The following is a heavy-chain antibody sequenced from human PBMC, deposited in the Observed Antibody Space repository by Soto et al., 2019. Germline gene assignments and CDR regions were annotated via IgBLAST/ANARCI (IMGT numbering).Heavy chain of an antibody. J-gene: IGHJ3*02. D-gene: IGHD3-22*01. CDR1: GDSISRIDYY. CDR3: AREGGSYDSGGYLIRGAFDI. V-gene: IGHV4-31*03. Sequence: NPSETLSLTCSVSGDSISRIDYYWTWIRQHPEKGLEWIGNIYFRGNTYYRPSLESRLTISVDTSKNQFSLKLTSVTAADTAVYYCAREGGSYDSGGYLIRGAFDIWGQGTMVTVSS. CDR2: IYFRGNT.